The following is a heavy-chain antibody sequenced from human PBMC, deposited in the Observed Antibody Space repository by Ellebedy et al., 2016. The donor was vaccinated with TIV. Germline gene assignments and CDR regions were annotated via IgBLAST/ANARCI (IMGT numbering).Heavy chain of an antibody. D-gene: IGHD4-17*01. CDR3: ARDGSVTTVFDY. Sequence: AASVKVSCKASGYTFTDYYIHWVRQAPGQGLEWMGWINPNSSGTNYAQRFQGRVTMTRDTTISTAFMERTRLTSDDTAVYYCARDGSVTTVFDYWGQGTLVTVSS. CDR1: GYTFTDYY. J-gene: IGHJ4*02. V-gene: IGHV1-2*02. CDR2: INPNSSGT.